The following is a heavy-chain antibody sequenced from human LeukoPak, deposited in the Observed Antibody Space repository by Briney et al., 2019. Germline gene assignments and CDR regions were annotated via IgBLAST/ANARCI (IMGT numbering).Heavy chain of an antibody. Sequence: SDTLSLTCAVSGYSISSSNWWGWIRQPPGKGLEWIGYIYYSGSTNYNPSLKSRVTMSVDTSKNQFSLKLSSVTALDTAVYYCARRPGGYSNYQYIWFDPWGQGTLVTVSS. J-gene: IGHJ5*02. V-gene: IGHV4-28*06. CDR1: GYSISSSNW. D-gene: IGHD4-11*01. CDR2: IYYSGST. CDR3: ARRPGGYSNYQYIWFDP.